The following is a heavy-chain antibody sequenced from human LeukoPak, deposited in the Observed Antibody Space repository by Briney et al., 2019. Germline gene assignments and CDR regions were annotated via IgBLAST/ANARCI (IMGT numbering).Heavy chain of an antibody. CDR2: ISASSKYL. V-gene: IGHV3-21*01. J-gene: IGHJ5*02. D-gene: IGHD3-10*01. Sequence: KSGGSLRLSCAASGFTFSRGSMNWVRQAPGKGLEWVSSISASSKYLRYADSVKGRFTISRDDANNLLFLQMNSLRADDTAVYYCATQGTSAQFDPWGQGTLVTVSS. CDR1: GFTFSRGS. CDR3: ATQGTSAQFDP.